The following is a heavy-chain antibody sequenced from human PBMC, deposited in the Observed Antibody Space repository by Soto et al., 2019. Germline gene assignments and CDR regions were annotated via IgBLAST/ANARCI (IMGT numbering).Heavy chain of an antibody. CDR1: GFTFSRFG. CDR2: ISYPGTDK. D-gene: IGHD2-2*02. V-gene: IGHV3-30*03. J-gene: IGHJ6*02. CDR3: AIPRSSSDYYFYYGMDV. Sequence: GGSLRLSCAASGFTFSRFGMHWVRQAPGKGLEWVAVISYPGTDKYYTDSVKGRFTVSRDNFKNTLYLQMDSLRTEDTALYYCAIPRSSSDYYFYYGMDVWGQGTTVTFSS.